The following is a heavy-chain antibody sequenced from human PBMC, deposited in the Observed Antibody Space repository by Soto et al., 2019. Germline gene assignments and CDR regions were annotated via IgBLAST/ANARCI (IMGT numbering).Heavy chain of an antibody. D-gene: IGHD2-21*02. Sequence: QVQLMQSGAEVKKPGASVKVSCKASGDTFTDYYIHWVRQAPGQGLEWMGTVNPSGGHTTYAQHFLGRVTMTRDTYTITLYLELTSLTSDDTAIYYCARGGHVVVVTAALDYWGQGTLVTVSS. J-gene: IGHJ4*02. V-gene: IGHV1-46*01. CDR3: ARGGHVVVVTAALDY. CDR2: VNPSGGHT. CDR1: GDTFTDYY.